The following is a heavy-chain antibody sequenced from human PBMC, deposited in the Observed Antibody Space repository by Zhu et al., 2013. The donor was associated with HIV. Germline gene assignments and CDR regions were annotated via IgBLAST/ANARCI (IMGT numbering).Heavy chain of an antibody. V-gene: IGHV4-34*02. Sequence: QVQLQQWGAGLVKPSETLSLTCAVYGGSFSGYYWTWIRQSPGKGLEWIGEINHSGSTNYNPSLKSRVTISVDTSKNQFSLKLSSMTAADTAVYYCARGRENQYVIYSAYDYVRTLGLFDPWGQGTLVTVSS. J-gene: IGHJ5*02. CDR2: INHSGST. CDR1: GGSFSGYY. CDR3: ARGRENQYVIYSAYDYVRTLGLFDP. D-gene: IGHD5-12*01.